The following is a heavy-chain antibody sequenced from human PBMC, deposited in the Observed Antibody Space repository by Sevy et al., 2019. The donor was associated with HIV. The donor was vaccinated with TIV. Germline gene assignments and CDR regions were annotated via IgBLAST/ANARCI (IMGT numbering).Heavy chain of an antibody. CDR3: ARDEEVGARGGAFDI. CDR1: GFTFSSYA. CDR2: ISYDGSKK. J-gene: IGHJ3*02. D-gene: IGHD1-26*01. V-gene: IGHV3-30-3*01. Sequence: GGSLRLSCAASGFTFSSYAMHWVRQAPGKGLEGVAVISYDGSKKYYADSVKGRFTISRDNSKNTLYLQMNSLRAEDTAVYYCARDEEVGARGGAFDIWGQGTMVTVSS.